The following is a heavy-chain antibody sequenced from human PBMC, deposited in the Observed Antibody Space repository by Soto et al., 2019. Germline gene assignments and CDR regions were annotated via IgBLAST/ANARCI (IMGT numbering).Heavy chain of an antibody. CDR1: GFTFSSYW. V-gene: IGHV3-74*01. J-gene: IGHJ1*01. CDR2: ISNDGSS. Sequence: EVQLVESGGGLVQPGGSLRLSCVASGFTFSSYWMHWVRQAPGKGLVWVSSISNDGSSIYADPVKGRFTISSDNAKNTLYLQRNSLRAEDTAVYYCARLPNKSPQNWGQGTLVIVSP. CDR3: ARLPNKSPQN.